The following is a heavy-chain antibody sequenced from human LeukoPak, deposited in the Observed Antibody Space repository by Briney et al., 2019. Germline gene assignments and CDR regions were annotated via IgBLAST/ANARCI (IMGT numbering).Heavy chain of an antibody. Sequence: GGSLRLSCAASGFTFGSYVMSWVRQAPGKGLEWVSAISGSGGSTYYADSVKGRFTISRDNSKNTLYLQMNSLRAEDTAVYYCAKGNDYVWGSYRYNYFDYWGQGTLVTVSS. CDR1: GFTFGSYV. V-gene: IGHV3-23*01. D-gene: IGHD3-16*02. J-gene: IGHJ4*02. CDR3: AKGNDYVWGSYRYNYFDY. CDR2: ISGSGGST.